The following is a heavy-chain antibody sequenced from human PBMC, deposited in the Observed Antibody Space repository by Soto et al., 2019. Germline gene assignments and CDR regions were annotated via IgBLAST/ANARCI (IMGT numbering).Heavy chain of an antibody. CDR3: ARDNGAATATFDY. CDR1: GGSINNYY. D-gene: IGHD6-13*01. J-gene: IGHJ4*02. CDR2: IYYTGST. V-gene: IGHV4-59*01. Sequence: PSETLSLTCTVSGGSINNYYWSWIRQSPGKGLEWIAYIYYTGSTTYNPSLKSRVSISVDMSKNQFSLKLSSVTAADTAVYYCARDNGAATATFDYWGQGTLVTVS.